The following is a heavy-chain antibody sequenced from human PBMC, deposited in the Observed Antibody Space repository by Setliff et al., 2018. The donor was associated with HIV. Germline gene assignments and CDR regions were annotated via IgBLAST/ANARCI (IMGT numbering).Heavy chain of an antibody. CDR3: ARVGYSYGAYYFDY. J-gene: IGHJ4*02. D-gene: IGHD5-18*01. Sequence: SETLSLTCTVSGVSISSYYWSWIRQPPGKGLEYIGYIYSNGGTNYNPSLKSRVTISVDTSKNQFSLKLSSVTAADTAVYYCARVGYSYGAYYFDYWGQGTLVTVSS. V-gene: IGHV4-59*01. CDR1: GVSISSYY. CDR2: IYSNGGT.